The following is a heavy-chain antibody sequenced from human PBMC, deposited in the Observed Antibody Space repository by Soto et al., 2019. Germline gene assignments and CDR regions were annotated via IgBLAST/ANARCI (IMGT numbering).Heavy chain of an antibody. D-gene: IGHD6-19*01. CDR2: IYCTGRT. CDR1: GGSISGSSYY. V-gene: IGHV4-39*01. CDR3: ASGGEGSIAVAG. Sequence: KPSETLSLTCTVSGGSISGSSYYWGWIRQPPGKGLEWIGAIYCTGRTYYKPSLKSRVTISVDTSKNQFSLKLNSVSAADTAVYYCASGGEGSIAVAGWGQGTLVTVSS. J-gene: IGHJ4*02.